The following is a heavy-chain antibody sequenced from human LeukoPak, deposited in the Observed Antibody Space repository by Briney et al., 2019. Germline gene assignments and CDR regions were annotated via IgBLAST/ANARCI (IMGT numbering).Heavy chain of an antibody. V-gene: IGHV4-39*01. CDR2: TYQSGDT. CDR1: GGSISSSNYY. J-gene: IGHJ4*02. D-gene: IGHD3-16*01. CDR3: ARHGVGGVPDY. Sequence: SETLSLTCTVSGGSISSSNYYWGWIRQPPGKGLEWVGTTYQSGDTYFNPSLKSRVTISVDTSKNQFSLELTSVTAADTALYFCARHGVGGVPDYWGQGTLVTVSS.